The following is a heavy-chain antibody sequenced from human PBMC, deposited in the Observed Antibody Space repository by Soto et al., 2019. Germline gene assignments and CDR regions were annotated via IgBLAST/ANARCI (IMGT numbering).Heavy chain of an antibody. CDR2: ISYDGSNK. CDR3: ANEERYCSGGSCFYYYYYMDV. V-gene: IGHV3-30*18. Sequence: PGGSLRLCCAASGVTVSSYGMHWVRQAPSKGLEWVAVISYDGSNKYYADSVKGRFTISRDNSKNTLCLQMNSLRAEDTAVYYCANEERYCSGGSCFYYYYYMDVWGKGTTVTVSS. J-gene: IGHJ6*03. D-gene: IGHD2-15*01. CDR1: GVTVSSYG.